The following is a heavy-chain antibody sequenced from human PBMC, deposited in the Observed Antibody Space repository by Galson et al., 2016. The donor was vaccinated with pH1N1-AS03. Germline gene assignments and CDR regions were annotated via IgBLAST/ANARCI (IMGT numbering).Heavy chain of an antibody. CDR2: IDSDGSNT. J-gene: IGHJ4*02. CDR1: GIPFSSYW. V-gene: IGHV3-74*01. CDR3: ADPFGLP. D-gene: IGHD2/OR15-2a*01. Sequence: SLRLSCAASGIPFSSYWMHWVRHLPGKGLVWVSGIDSDGSNTYYADSVRGRFTISRDNAKNTLYLQMNSLRAEDTALYYCADPFGLPWGQGTLITVSS.